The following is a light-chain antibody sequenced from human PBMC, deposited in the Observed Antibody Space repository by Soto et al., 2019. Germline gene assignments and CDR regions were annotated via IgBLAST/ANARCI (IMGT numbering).Light chain of an antibody. V-gene: IGKV3-11*01. Sequence: EIVLTQSPATLSFSPGERATLSCRASQSVDKYLVWYQQKPGQAPRLLIYDASSRATSITARFSGSGSGTDFTLTITSLEPEDFAVYYCQQRTNWPLTFGGGTKLEIK. CDR1: QSVDKY. CDR2: DAS. J-gene: IGKJ4*01. CDR3: QQRTNWPLT.